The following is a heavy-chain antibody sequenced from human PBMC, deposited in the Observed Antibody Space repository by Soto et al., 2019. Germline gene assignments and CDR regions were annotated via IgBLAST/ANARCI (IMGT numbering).Heavy chain of an antibody. J-gene: IGHJ4*02. CDR1: GFTFSNYA. CDR3: AKERSSGYYFFDY. Sequence: GGSLRLSCAASGFTFSNYAMSWVRQAPGEGLEWVSTISGSDGSTYYADSVKGRFTISRDISKNTPYLQMNSLRAEDTAIYYCAKERSSGYYFFDYWGQGTLVTVSS. CDR2: ISGSDGST. D-gene: IGHD5-12*01. V-gene: IGHV3-23*01.